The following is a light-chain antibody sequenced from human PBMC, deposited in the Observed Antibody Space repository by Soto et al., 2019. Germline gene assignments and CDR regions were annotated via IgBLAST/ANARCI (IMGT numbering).Light chain of an antibody. CDR1: SSDVGGYNY. V-gene: IGLV2-14*01. CDR2: EVS. J-gene: IGLJ2*01. Sequence: QSVLTQPASVSGSPGQSITISCTGTSSDVGGYNYVSWYQQHPGKAPKLMIYEVSNRPSGVSNRFSGSKFGNTASLTISGLQAEDEADYYCSSYTSSTTLDVVFGGGTKVTVL. CDR3: SSYTSSTTLDVV.